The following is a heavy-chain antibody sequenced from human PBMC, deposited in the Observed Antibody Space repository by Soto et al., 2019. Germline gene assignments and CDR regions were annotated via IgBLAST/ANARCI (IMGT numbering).Heavy chain of an antibody. CDR3: AKAPVVYMAPSQRFDY. CDR1: GYTFTKYW. CDR2: IYPDDSDT. V-gene: IGHV5-51*01. D-gene: IGHD2-2*02. Sequence: PGESLKISCKGSGYTFTKYWIGWVRQMPGKGLEWMGIIYPDDSDTRYSPSFRGQVTISVDKSINTVYLQWSTLKASDTAMYYCAKAPVVYMAPSQRFDYWGQGTLVTVSS. J-gene: IGHJ4*02.